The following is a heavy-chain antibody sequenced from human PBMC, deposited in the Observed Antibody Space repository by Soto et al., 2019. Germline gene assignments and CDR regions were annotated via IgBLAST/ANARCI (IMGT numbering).Heavy chain of an antibody. J-gene: IGHJ6*02. CDR3: ARDLRYFDWLSPGGDVAYGMDV. V-gene: IGHV1-46*01. CDR2: INPSGGST. D-gene: IGHD3-9*01. Sequence: VASVKVSCKASGYTFTSYYMHWVRQAPGQGLEWMGIINPSGGSTSYAQKFQGRVTMTRDTSTSTVYMELSSLRSEDTAVYYCARDLRYFDWLSPGGDVAYGMDVWGQGTTVTVSS. CDR1: GYTFTSYY.